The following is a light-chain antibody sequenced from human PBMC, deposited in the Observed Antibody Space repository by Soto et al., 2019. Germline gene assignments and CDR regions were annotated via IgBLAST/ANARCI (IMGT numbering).Light chain of an antibody. CDR1: QSVSSY. J-gene: IGKJ5*01. Sequence: EIVLTQSPATLSLSPGERATLSCRASQSVSSYLAWYQQKPGQAPRLLISDASNRATGIPARFSGIVSGTDFTLTIRSLEPEDFAVYYGQQRSNWPRITFGQGTRLEIK. V-gene: IGKV3-11*01. CDR3: QQRSNWPRIT. CDR2: DAS.